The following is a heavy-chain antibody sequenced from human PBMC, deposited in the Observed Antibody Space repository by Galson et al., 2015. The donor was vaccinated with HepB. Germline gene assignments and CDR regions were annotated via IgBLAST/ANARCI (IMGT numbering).Heavy chain of an antibody. V-gene: IGHV3-74*01. Sequence: SLRLSCAASGFTFSDYWMHWVRQAPGKGLVWVSRISGDGSSTSYADSVKGRFTISRDNAKNTLVLQMNSLRAEDTAVYYCASAGDSDPYYWGQGTLVTVSS. CDR1: GFTFSDYW. CDR3: ASAGDSDPYY. D-gene: IGHD4-17*01. CDR2: ISGDGSST. J-gene: IGHJ4*02.